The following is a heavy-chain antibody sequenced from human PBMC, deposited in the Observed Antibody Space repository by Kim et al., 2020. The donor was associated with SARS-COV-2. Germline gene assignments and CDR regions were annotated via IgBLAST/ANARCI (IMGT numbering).Heavy chain of an antibody. D-gene: IGHD3-9*01. CDR2: ISSSSSYI. J-gene: IGHJ5*02. Sequence: GGSLRLSCAASGFTFSSYSMNWVRQAPGKGLEWVSSISSSSSYIYYADSVKGRFTISRDNAKNSLYLQMNSLRAEDTAVYYCARDPEPNYDILTGYYGGGLDPWGQGTLVTVSS. V-gene: IGHV3-21*01. CDR3: ARDPEPNYDILTGYYGGGLDP. CDR1: GFTFSSYS.